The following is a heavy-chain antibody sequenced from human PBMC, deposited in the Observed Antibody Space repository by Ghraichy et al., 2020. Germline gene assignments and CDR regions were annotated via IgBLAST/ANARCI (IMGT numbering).Heavy chain of an antibody. J-gene: IGHJ4*02. CDR3: ARDKHTSEYFDY. Sequence: GESLNISCAASGFTFSSYWMSWVRQAPGKGLEWVANIKQDGSEKYYVDSVKGRFTISRDNAKNSLYLQMNSLRAEDTAVYYCARDKHTSEYFDYWGQGTLVTVSS. CDR1: GFTFSSYW. CDR2: IKQDGSEK. D-gene: IGHD3-16*01. V-gene: IGHV3-7*01.